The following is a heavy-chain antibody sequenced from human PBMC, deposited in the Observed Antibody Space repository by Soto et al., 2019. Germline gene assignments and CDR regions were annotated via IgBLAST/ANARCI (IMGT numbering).Heavy chain of an antibody. CDR2: IYYSGST. J-gene: IGHJ3*02. Sequence: QVQLQESGPGLVKPSETLSLTCTVSGGSIRSYYWSWIQQPPGKGLEWIGYIYYSGSTNYNPSLTSRVTISVDTSKNQFSLKLTSVTAADTAVYYCTRLPVDAFDIWGQGTMVTVSS. CDR3: TRLPVDAFDI. D-gene: IGHD4-4*01. CDR1: GGSIRSYY. V-gene: IGHV4-59*08.